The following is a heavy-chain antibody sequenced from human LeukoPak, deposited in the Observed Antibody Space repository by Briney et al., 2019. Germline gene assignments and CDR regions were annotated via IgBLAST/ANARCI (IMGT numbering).Heavy chain of an antibody. CDR2: ISWDGGST. CDR3: AKDITMVRGVIGVYGFDY. V-gene: IGHV3-43*01. D-gene: IGHD3-10*01. J-gene: IGHJ4*02. Sequence: GGSLRLSCAASGFTFDDYTMHWVRQAPGKGLEWVSLISWDGGSTYYADSVKGRFTISRDNSKNSLYLQMNSLRTEDTALYYCAKDITMVRGVIGVYGFDYWGQGTLVTVSS. CDR1: GFTFDDYT.